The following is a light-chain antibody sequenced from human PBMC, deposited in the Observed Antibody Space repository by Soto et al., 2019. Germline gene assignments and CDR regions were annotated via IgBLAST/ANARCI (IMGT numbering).Light chain of an antibody. CDR1: HRVSSY. J-gene: IGKJ4*01. V-gene: IGKV3-15*01. CDR2: ATS. CDR3: QQYNIWPLT. Sequence: EIVMTQSPATLSVSPGERATLSCRASHRVSSYLAWYQQKPGQAPRLLIYATSTRATGIPARFSGSGSGTEFTLTISSLQSEDFAVYYCQQYNIWPLTFGGGTKVDIK.